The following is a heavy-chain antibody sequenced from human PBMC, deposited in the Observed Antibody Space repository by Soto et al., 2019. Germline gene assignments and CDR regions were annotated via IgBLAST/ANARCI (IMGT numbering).Heavy chain of an antibody. V-gene: IGHV3-15*01. CDR2: IKSKTNGETT. D-gene: IGHD2-21*02. J-gene: IGHJ4*02. CDR3: TTLITLGPGKTEDC. Sequence: EVQLVESGGGLVKPGGSLRLSCAASGFTFSNDCMSWVRQAPGKGLEWIGRIKSKTNGETTDYGAPVKGRFTISRDDSKNTLYLQMNSLKTEDTAVYYWTTLITLGPGKTEDCWGQGTLVTVFS. CDR1: GFTFSNDC.